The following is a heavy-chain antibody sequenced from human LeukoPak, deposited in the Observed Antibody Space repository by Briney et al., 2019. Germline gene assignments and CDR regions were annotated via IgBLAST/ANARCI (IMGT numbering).Heavy chain of an antibody. CDR2: ITFSGITT. D-gene: IGHD5-12*01. V-gene: IGHV3-23*01. CDR1: GFTFSDYA. Sequence: GGSLRLSCVASGFTFSDYAMNWVRQAPGKGLGWVSTITFSGITTSYAASVKGRFTISRDNSKNTLYLQMNSLRAEDTAVYYCAKSVAIGFDIWGQGTMVTVSS. CDR3: AKSVAIGFDI. J-gene: IGHJ3*02.